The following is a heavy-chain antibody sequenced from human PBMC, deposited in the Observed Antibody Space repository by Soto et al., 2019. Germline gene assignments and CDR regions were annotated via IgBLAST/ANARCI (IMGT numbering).Heavy chain of an antibody. J-gene: IGHJ3*01. CDR3: ARGDRGGFDL. CDR1: GFSFSSYW. V-gene: IGHV3-74*01. CDR2: VHSDGTTT. D-gene: IGHD3-10*01. Sequence: GGSLRLSCVDSGFSFSSYWMHWVRQGPGKGLVWVARVHSDGTTTTYADSVKGRFTISRDNARNTVSLQMSSLRAEDTAIYYCARGDRGGFDLWGHGTVVTVSS.